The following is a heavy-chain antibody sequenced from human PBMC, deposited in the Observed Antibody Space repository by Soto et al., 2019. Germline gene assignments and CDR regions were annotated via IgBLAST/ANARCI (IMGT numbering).Heavy chain of an antibody. CDR3: ARFGIAAAGTGAFDI. CDR1: GYTFTGYY. V-gene: IGHV1-2*02. CDR2: INPNSGGT. Sequence: ASVKVSCKASGYTFTGYYMHWVRQAPGQGLEWMGWINPNSGGTNYAQKFQGRVTMTRDTSISTAYMELSRLRSDDTAVYYCARFGIAAAGTGAFDIWGQGTMDTVSS. J-gene: IGHJ3*02. D-gene: IGHD6-13*01.